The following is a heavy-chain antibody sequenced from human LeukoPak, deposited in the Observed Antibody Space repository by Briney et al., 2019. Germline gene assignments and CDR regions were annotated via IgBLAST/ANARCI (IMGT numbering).Heavy chain of an antibody. CDR2: ISFDGSNA. D-gene: IGHD1-26*01. J-gene: IGHJ4*02. V-gene: IGHV3-30*03. Sequence: PGRSLRLSCAASEFTISSYAMHWVRQAPGKGLEGVAVISFDGSNAYYANSVKGRFTISRDNSKNTLYLQMTSLRPEDTAVYYCAGGSYITQIDYWGQGTLITVSS. CDR1: EFTISSYA. CDR3: AGGSYITQIDY.